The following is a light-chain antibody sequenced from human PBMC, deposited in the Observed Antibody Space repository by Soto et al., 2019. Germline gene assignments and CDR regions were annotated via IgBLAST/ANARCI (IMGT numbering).Light chain of an antibody. Sequence: SVLTQPPSASGSPGQSVTISCTGTSSDVGAYNYVSWYQQHPGKAPKLIIYEVSKRPSGVRDRFSGSKSGNTASLTVSGLQAEDEADYYCSSYAGSSSYVFGTGTKVTVL. J-gene: IGLJ1*01. CDR3: SSYAGSSSYV. CDR2: EVS. CDR1: SSDVGAYNY. V-gene: IGLV2-8*01.